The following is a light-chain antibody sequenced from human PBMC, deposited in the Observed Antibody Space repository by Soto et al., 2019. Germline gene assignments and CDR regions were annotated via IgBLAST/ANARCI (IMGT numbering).Light chain of an antibody. Sequence: EIVMTQSPATLSVSPGERATLSCRASQSVSSNLAWYQQKPGQAPRLLFYGASTRATGIPARFSGSGSGTQFTLTISSLQSEDFAVYYCQQYNNWTTYTFGQGTKLEIK. V-gene: IGKV3-15*01. J-gene: IGKJ2*01. CDR2: GAS. CDR3: QQYNNWTTYT. CDR1: QSVSSN.